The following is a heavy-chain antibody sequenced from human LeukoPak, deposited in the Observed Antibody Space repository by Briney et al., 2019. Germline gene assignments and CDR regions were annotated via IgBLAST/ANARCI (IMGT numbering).Heavy chain of an antibody. CDR1: GFTFSSYE. D-gene: IGHD1-14*01. Sequence: GGSLRLSCAASGFTFSSYEMNWVRQAPDKGLEWVAFIRYDGSNKYYADSMKGRFTISRDNSKNTLYLHINSLRAEDTAVYYCVKDNPLDYWGQGTLVIVSS. V-gene: IGHV3-30*02. J-gene: IGHJ4*02. CDR2: IRYDGSNK. CDR3: VKDNPLDY.